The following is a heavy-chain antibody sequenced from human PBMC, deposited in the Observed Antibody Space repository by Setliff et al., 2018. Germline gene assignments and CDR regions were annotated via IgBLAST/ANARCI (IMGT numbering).Heavy chain of an antibody. Sequence: SETLSLTCTVSGGSISSGDYYWSWIRQPPGKGLEWIGSIYYSGSTNYNPSLKSRVTISVDTSKNQFSLKLSSVTAADTAVYHCARGKTFFGAFIRAFDIWGQGRMVTVSS. CDR2: IYYSGST. J-gene: IGHJ3*02. V-gene: IGHV4-61*08. D-gene: IGHD3-3*01. CDR3: ARGKTFFGAFIRAFDI. CDR1: GGSISSGDYY.